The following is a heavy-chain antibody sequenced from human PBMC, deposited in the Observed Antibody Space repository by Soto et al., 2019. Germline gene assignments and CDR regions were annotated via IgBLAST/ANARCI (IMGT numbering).Heavy chain of an antibody. J-gene: IGHJ6*03. D-gene: IGHD3-16*01. CDR3: AKALRFTFTTGYYMDV. V-gene: IGHV3-23*01. CDR1: GFTVSSYA. CDR2: ISGSGST. Sequence: EVQLLESGGGLVQPGGSLRLSCAASGFTVSSYAMSWVRQAPVKGLEWVSVISGSGSTYSADSVKGRFTISRDSSKNTVYLQMKSLRAEDTAVYYCAKALRFTFTTGYYMDVWGRGTTVTVSS.